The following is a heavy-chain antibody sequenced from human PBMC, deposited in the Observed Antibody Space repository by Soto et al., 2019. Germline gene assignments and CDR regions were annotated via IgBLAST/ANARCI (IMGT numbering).Heavy chain of an antibody. D-gene: IGHD2-8*02. V-gene: IGHV4-34*01. CDR2: INHSGST. J-gene: IGHJ4*02. Sequence: LETLSLTCAVYGGSFSGYYWTWIRQPPGTGLEWIGEINHSGSTNYNPSLKSRVTISVDTSKNQFSLKLTSVTAADTAVYYCARDEITGLFDYWGQGTLVTVSS. CDR3: ARDEITGLFDY. CDR1: GGSFSGYY.